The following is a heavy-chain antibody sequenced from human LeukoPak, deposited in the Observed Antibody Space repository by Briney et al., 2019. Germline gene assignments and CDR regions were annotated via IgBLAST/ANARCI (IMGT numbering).Heavy chain of an antibody. V-gene: IGHV1-18*01. CDR2: ISPYNGNT. J-gene: IGHJ5*02. D-gene: IGHD6-13*01. CDR1: GYTFTSYG. CDR3: AREASSSWPNWFDP. Sequence: ASVKVSCKASGYTFTSYGISWARQAPGQGLEWMGWISPYNGNTKYPQKFQGRVTMTTDTSTSTTYMELRSLRLDDTAVYYCAREASSSWPNWFDPWGQGTLVTVSS.